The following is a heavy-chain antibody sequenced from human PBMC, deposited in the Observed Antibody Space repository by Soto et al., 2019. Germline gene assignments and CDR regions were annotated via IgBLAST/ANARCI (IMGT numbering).Heavy chain of an antibody. CDR3: ARHHGPTTSENWFDP. CDR2: ISTYSGDT. J-gene: IGHJ5*02. V-gene: IGHV1-18*01. Sequence: AAVKVCCKASGYTFFTYDINWVRQAPGQGLEWMGWISTYSGDTKYAQKFQGRVTMTTDTSTTTAYLELRSLRSDDTAVYYCARHHGPTTSENWFDPWGQGTLVTVSS. CDR1: GYTFFTYD. D-gene: IGHD5-12*01.